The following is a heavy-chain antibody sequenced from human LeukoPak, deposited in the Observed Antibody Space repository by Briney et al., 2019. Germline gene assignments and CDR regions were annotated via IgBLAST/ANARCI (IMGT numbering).Heavy chain of an antibody. V-gene: IGHV4-34*01. Sequence: SETLSLTCAVYGGSFSGYYWSWIRQPPGKGLEWIGEINHSGSTNYNPSLKSRVTISVDTSKNQFSLKLSSVTAADTAVYYCARGGGYYGSPDGSYYYYGMDVWGQGSTVTVSS. CDR3: ARGGGYYGSPDGSYYYYGMDV. J-gene: IGHJ6*02. D-gene: IGHD3-10*01. CDR1: GGSFSGYY. CDR2: INHSGST.